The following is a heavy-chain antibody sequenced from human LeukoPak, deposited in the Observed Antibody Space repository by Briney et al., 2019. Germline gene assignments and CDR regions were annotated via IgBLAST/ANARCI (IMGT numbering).Heavy chain of an antibody. CDR1: GFTFSSYA. CDR3: AKKYCSGGNCNPPSFDY. Sequence: PGGSLRLSCAASGFTFSSYAMTWVRQSPGKGLEWVSIITESGDNSYYADSVKGRFTLSRDNSKNTVYLQMNSLRAEDTAVYYCAKKYCSGGNCNPPSFDYWGQGTLVTVSS. J-gene: IGHJ4*02. CDR2: ITESGDNS. V-gene: IGHV3-23*01. D-gene: IGHD2-15*01.